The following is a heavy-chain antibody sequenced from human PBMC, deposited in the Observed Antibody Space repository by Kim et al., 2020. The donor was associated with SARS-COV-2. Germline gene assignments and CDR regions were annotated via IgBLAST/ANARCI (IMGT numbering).Heavy chain of an antibody. CDR3: FTSIAAAPFDY. J-gene: IGHJ4*02. CDR2: ISYDGSNK. V-gene: IGHV3-30*04. D-gene: IGHD6-13*01. Sequence: GGSLRLSCAASGFTFSSYAMHWVRQAPGKGLEWVAVISYDGSNKYYVDSVKGRFTISRDNSKNTLYLQMNSLRAEDTAVYYCFTSIAAAPFDYWGQGTLVTVSS. CDR1: GFTFSSYA.